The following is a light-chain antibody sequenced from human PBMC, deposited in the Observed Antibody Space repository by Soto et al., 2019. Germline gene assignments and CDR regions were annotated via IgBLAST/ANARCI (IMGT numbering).Light chain of an antibody. CDR2: ATS. Sequence: EIVLTQSPGTLSLSLGERATLSCRASQSVTSNYFAWYQQKPGQAPRLLIYATSNRATGIPDRFSGSGSETDFTLTISRLEPEDFAVYYCQQYGNSPRYSFGQGTKVEIK. J-gene: IGKJ2*03. CDR3: QQYGNSPRYS. V-gene: IGKV3-20*01. CDR1: QSVTSNY.